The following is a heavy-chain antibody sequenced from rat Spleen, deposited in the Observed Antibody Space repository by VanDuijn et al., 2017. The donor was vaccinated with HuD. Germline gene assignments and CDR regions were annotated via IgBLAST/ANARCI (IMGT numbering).Heavy chain of an antibody. V-gene: IGHV5-31*01. Sequence: EVQLVESGGGLVHPGRSLKLSCVTSGFTFNYYWMTWIRQAPGMGLEWIASISNARGITYYPDSVKGRFTISRDNAKSILYLQMDSLRSEDTATYFCTRLIDSWGRGVLVTVSS. CDR3: TRLIDS. CDR2: ISNARGIT. CDR1: GFTFNYYW. J-gene: IGHJ2*01.